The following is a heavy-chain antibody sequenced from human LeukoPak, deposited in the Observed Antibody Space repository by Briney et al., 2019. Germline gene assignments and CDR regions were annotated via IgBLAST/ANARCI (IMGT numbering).Heavy chain of an antibody. J-gene: IGHJ6*03. CDR3: AREGSGSYLGYYYYMEV. V-gene: IGHV4-4*07. CDR2: INTSGST. Sequence: SETLSLTCTVSGGSISSYYWSWLRQPAGKGLEWIGRINTSGSTNYNPSLKSRVTIPADKSKKQFSLRLTSVTAADTAVYYCAREGSGSYLGYYYYMEVWGTGTTVTVSS. D-gene: IGHD3-10*01. CDR1: GGSISSYY.